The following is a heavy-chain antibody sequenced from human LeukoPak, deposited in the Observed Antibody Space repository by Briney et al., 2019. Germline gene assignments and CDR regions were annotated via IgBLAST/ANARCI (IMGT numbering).Heavy chain of an antibody. J-gene: IGHJ4*02. CDR1: GGTFSSYA. D-gene: IGHD3-22*01. V-gene: IGHV1-69*05. CDR3: ARDLVDYYDSSGYWPFDY. CDR2: IIPIFGTA. Sequence: RASVKVSXKASGGTFSSYAISWVRQAPGQGLEWMGRIIPIFGTANYAQKFQGRVTITTDESTSTAYMELSSLRSEDTAVYYCARDLVDYYDSSGYWPFDYWGQGTLVTVSS.